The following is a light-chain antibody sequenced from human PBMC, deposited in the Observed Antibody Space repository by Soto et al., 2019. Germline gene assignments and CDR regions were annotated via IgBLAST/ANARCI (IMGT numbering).Light chain of an antibody. V-gene: IGLV1-40*01. J-gene: IGLJ2*01. CDR3: QSYDTRVSGVL. CDR1: SSNIGAGFD. CDR2: GFI. Sequence: QSVLTQPPSVSGAPGQRVTISCTGSSSNIGAGFDVHWYQQFPGTAPKLLIYGFINRPSGVPDRFSGSKSGTSASLAITGLQAEDEADYYCQSYDTRVSGVLFGGGTKLTVL.